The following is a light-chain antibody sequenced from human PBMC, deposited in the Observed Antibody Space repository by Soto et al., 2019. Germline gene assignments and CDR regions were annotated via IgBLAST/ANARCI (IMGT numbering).Light chain of an antibody. CDR1: SSDVGNYNY. V-gene: IGLV2-14*01. CDR3: TSPTPGSLYV. CDR2: MVS. Sequence: QSVLTQPASVSGSPGQSITISCTGSSSDVGNYNYVSWYQQYPGRVPKLLIYMVSNRPSAVSNRFSGSKSGNTASLTISGLQAEGEADYFCTSPTPGSLYVFGTGTKVTVL. J-gene: IGLJ1*01.